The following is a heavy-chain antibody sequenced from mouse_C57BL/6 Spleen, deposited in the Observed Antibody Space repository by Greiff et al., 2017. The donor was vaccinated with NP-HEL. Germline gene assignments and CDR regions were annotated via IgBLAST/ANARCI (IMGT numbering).Heavy chain of an antibody. CDR3: ARVTTGASMDY. D-gene: IGHD1-1*01. Sequence: QVHVKQSGPELVKPGASVKISCKASGYAFSSSWMNWVKQRPGKGLEWIGRIYPGDGDTNYNGKFKGKATLTADKSSSTAYMQLSSLTSEDSAVYFCARVTTGASMDYWGQGTSVTVSS. J-gene: IGHJ4*01. CDR2: IYPGDGDT. CDR1: GYAFSSSW. V-gene: IGHV1-82*01.